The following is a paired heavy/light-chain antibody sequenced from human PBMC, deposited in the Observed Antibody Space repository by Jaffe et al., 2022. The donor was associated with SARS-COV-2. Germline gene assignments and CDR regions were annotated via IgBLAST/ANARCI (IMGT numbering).Light chain of an antibody. Sequence: QSVLTQPPSASGTPGQRVTISCSGSSSNIGSKTVNWYQQLPGTAPKLLIYSDNQRPSGVPDRFSGSKSGTSASLAISGLQSEDEADYYCAAWDDSLSVSWVFGGGTKLTVL. V-gene: IGLV1-44*01. CDR1: SSNIGSKT. CDR2: SDN. J-gene: IGLJ3*02. CDR3: AAWDDSLSVSWV.
Heavy chain of an antibody. D-gene: IGHD3-10*01. V-gene: IGHV4-38-2*01. Sequence: QVQLQESGPGRVKPSETLSLTCAVSGYFISSGYYWGWIRQPPGKGLEWIGSLYHSGSTYYNPSLKSRVTISIDTSKNQFSLKLSSVAAADTAVYYCARLNYYGSGGYFFYYYMDVWGKGTTVTVSS. CDR1: GYFISSGYY. CDR2: LYHSGST. CDR3: ARLNYYGSGGYFFYYYMDV. J-gene: IGHJ6*03.